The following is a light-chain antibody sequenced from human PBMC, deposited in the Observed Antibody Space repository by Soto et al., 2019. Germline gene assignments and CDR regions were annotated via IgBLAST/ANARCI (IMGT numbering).Light chain of an antibody. CDR1: QSVSSSY. J-gene: IGKJ1*01. CDR3: QQYGTSPWT. CDR2: GAS. V-gene: IGKV3-20*01. Sequence: EIVLTQSPGTLSLSPGARATLSCRASQSVSSSYLAWYQQKPGQAPRLLIYGASSRATGIPDRFSGSGSGTDFTLTNSRLEPEDFAVYYCQQYGTSPWTFGQGTKVEIK.